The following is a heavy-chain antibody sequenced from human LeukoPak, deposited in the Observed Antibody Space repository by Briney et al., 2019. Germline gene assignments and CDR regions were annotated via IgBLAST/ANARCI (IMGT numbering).Heavy chain of an antibody. CDR1: GGSISSGDYY. J-gene: IGHJ4*02. D-gene: IGHD3-22*01. CDR2: IYYSGST. Sequence: KASETLSLTCTVSGGSISSGDYYWSWIRRPPGKGLEWIGYIYYSGSTYYNPSLKSRVTISVDTSKNQFSLKLSSVTAADTAVYYCARAAVLSYYDSSAIPKVPDYWGQGTLVTVSS. V-gene: IGHV4-30-4*08. CDR3: ARAAVLSYYDSSAIPKVPDY.